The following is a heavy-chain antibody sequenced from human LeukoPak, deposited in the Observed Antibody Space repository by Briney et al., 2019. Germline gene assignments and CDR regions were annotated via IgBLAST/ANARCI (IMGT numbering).Heavy chain of an antibody. CDR3: ARADRRGYSYGYYYYYGMDV. V-gene: IGHV3-23*01. Sequence: GSLRLSCVASGFSFSNYAMSWVRQAPGKGLEWVSVIGGSNGITFYVGSVKGRFTISRDNSKDTLYLQMNSLRAEDTAVYYCARADRRGYSYGYYYYYGMDVWGQGTTVTVSS. CDR2: IGGSNGIT. D-gene: IGHD5-18*01. J-gene: IGHJ6*02. CDR1: GFSFSNYA.